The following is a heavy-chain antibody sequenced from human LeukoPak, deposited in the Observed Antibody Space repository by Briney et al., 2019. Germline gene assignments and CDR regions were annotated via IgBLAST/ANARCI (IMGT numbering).Heavy chain of an antibody. CDR2: VIPIFGTS. D-gene: IGHD1-26*01. V-gene: IGHV1-69*13. CDR3: ARDRRGSPQFDY. Sequence: SVKVSCKASGGTFSSFALGWVRQAPGQGLEWMGGVIPIFGTSNYAQKFQGRVTITADESTSTAYMELRSLRSDDTAVYYCARDRRGSPQFDYWGQGTLVTVSS. CDR1: GGTFSSFA. J-gene: IGHJ4*02.